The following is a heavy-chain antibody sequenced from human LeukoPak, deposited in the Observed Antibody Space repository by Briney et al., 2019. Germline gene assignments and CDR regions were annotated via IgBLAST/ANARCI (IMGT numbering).Heavy chain of an antibody. J-gene: IGHJ4*02. V-gene: IGHV3-23*01. Sequence: PGGSLRLSCAASGFTFSNYAMSWVRQAPGKGLEWVSVISGSGGSTDFADSVKGRFTSSRDNSKNTLYLQMHSLRVEDTAVYYCAQGRLGYSYGAFDHWGQGTLVTVSS. CDR3: AQGRLGYSYGAFDH. CDR1: GFTFSNYA. D-gene: IGHD5-18*01. CDR2: ISGSGGST.